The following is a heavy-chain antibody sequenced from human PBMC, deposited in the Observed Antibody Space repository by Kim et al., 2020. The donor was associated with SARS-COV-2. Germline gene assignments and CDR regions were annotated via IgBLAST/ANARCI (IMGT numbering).Heavy chain of an antibody. D-gene: IGHD3-9*01. Sequence: KGRFTISRDNSKNTLYLQMNSLRAEDTAVYYCARDMAYYDILTGYYYGMDVWGQGTTVTVSS. J-gene: IGHJ6*02. CDR3: ARDMAYYDILTGYYYGMDV. V-gene: IGHV3-30*01.